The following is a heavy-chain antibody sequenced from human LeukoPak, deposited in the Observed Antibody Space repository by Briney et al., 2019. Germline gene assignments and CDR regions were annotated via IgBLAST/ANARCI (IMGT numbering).Heavy chain of an antibody. CDR3: ASTTKNAFDI. V-gene: IGHV3-21*01. CDR2: ISSSSSYI. J-gene: IGHJ3*02. D-gene: IGHD1-26*01. Sequence: GRSLRLSCAASGFTFSSYGMHWVRQAPGKGLEWVSSISSSSSYIYYADSVKGRFTISRDNAKNSLYLQMNSLRAEDTAVYYCASTTKNAFDIWGQGTMVTVPS. CDR1: GFTFSSYG.